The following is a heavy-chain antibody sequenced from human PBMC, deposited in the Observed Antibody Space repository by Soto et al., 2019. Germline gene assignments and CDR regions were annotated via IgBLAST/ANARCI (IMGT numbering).Heavy chain of an antibody. CDR1: GGSMNGYY. CDR2: IYYSGST. J-gene: IGHJ1*01. V-gene: IGHV4-59*13. CDR3: ARSLPHYDSNGYCEYFQH. Sequence: TLSLTCTVSGGSMNGYYWSWIRQPPGKGLEWIGYIYYSGSTSYNPSLKSRITISVDTSKNQFSLKLSSVTAADTAVYYCARSLPHYDSNGYCEYFQHWGQGTLVTVSS. D-gene: IGHD3-22*01.